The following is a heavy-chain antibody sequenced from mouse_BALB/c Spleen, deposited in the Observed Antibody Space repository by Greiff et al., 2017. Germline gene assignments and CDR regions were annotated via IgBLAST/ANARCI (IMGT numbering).Heavy chain of an antibody. Sequence: DVKLVESGGGLVKPGGSLKLSCAASGFTFSSYTMSWVRQTPEKRLEWVATISSGGSYTYYPDSVKGRFTISRDNAKNTLYLQMSSLKSEDTAMYYCTREGNRYDGPFAYWGQGTLVTVSA. D-gene: IGHD2-14*01. CDR3: TREGNRYDGPFAY. J-gene: IGHJ3*01. CDR1: GFTFSSYT. V-gene: IGHV5-6-4*01. CDR2: ISSGGSYT.